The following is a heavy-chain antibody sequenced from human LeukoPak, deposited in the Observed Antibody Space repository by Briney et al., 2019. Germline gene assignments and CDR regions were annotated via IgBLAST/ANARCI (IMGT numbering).Heavy chain of an antibody. CDR1: GFTFSGYE. Sequence: GGSLRLSCTVSGFTFSGYEMNWVRQAPGKGLEWVSYISIGGTTIYYADSVKGRFTISRDNAKNSLYLQMNSLRAEDTAVYYCARGGSSPYKYNAFDIWGQGQRSPSLQ. V-gene: IGHV3-48*03. CDR3: ARGGSSPYKYNAFDI. CDR2: ISIGGTTI. D-gene: IGHD2-2*01. J-gene: IGHJ3*02.